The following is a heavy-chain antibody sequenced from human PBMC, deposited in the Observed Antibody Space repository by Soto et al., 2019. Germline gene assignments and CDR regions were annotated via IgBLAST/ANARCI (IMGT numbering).Heavy chain of an antibody. J-gene: IGHJ5*02. D-gene: IGHD3-9*01. CDR1: GYTFTTYD. V-gene: IGHV1-8*01. CDR2: MDPSSGNT. CDR3: ASRKAIEYYDILTGSTHWVDP. Sequence: ASVKVSCKASGYTFTTYDINWVRQAPGQGLEWLGWMDPSSGNTGYAQKFQGRVTMTRNTPISTAYMELSSLRSEDTAVYYCASRKAIEYYDILTGSTHWVDPWGQGTLVTVSS.